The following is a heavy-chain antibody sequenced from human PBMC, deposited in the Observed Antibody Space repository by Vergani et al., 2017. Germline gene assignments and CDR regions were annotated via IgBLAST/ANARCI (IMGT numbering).Heavy chain of an antibody. V-gene: IGHV3-15*01. J-gene: IGHJ4*02. CDR2: IRPKTDGETT. D-gene: IGHD3-3*01. Sequence: EVQPVESGGGLVKPGGSLRLSCTTSGFTFSSAWMRWVRQAPGKGLEWVARIRPKTDGETTDYAAPVKSRFTIPRDDSKNTLYLQMNSLKTEDTAVYYCPTPTKWELRSYVDYWGQGTLGTVSS. CDR1: GFTFSSAW. CDR3: PTPTKWELRSYVDY.